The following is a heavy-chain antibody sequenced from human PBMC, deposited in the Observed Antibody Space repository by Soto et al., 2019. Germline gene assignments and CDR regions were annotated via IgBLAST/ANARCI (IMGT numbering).Heavy chain of an antibody. D-gene: IGHD6-19*01. J-gene: IGHJ4*02. CDR1: RGYFSGYY. CDR2: INHSGST. Sequence: QMQLQQWGAGLLKPSETLSLTCAVYRGYFSGYYWSWIRQPPGKGLEWFGEINHSGSTNYNPSLKSRVTISIDTSKNQFTLKLNSVTAADTAVYYCARGGSGWYTGYWGQGTLVTVSS. CDR3: ARGGSGWYTGY. V-gene: IGHV4-34*01.